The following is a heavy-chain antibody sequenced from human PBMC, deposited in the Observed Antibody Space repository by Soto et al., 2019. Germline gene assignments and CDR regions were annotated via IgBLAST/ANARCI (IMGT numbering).Heavy chain of an antibody. V-gene: IGHV1-69*13. CDR2: IIPIFGTA. CDR1: GGTFSSYA. D-gene: IGHD3-3*01. Sequence: SVKVSCKASGGTFSSYAISWVRQAPGQGLEWMGGIIPIFGTANYAQKFQGRVTITADESTSTAYMELSSLRSEDTAVYYCAIRTAKNYDFWSGVQSSSYGMDVWGQGTTVTVSS. J-gene: IGHJ6*02. CDR3: AIRTAKNYDFWSGVQSSSYGMDV.